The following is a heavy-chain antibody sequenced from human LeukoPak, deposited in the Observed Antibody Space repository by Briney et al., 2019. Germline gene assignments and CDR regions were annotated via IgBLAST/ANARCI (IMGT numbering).Heavy chain of an antibody. D-gene: IGHD3-22*01. J-gene: IGHJ4*02. CDR3: ARGNYYDSGDY. CDR2: IYTSGST. Sequence: PSETLSLTCTVSGGSISSYYWSWIRQPAGKGLGWIGRIYTSGSTNYNPSLKSRVTISVDKSKNQFSLKLSSVTAADTAVYYCARGNYYDSGDYWGQGTLVTVSS. CDR1: GGSISSYY. V-gene: IGHV4-4*07.